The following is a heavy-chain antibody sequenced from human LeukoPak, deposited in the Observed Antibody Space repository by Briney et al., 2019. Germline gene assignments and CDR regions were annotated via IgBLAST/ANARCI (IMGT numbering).Heavy chain of an antibody. V-gene: IGHV1-2*02. D-gene: IGHD3-22*01. J-gene: IGHJ6*02. Sequence: ASVKVSCKASGYTFTGYYMHWVRQAPGQGLEWMGWINPNSGGTNYAQKFQGRVTMTRDTSISTAYMELSRLRSDDTAVYYCASDVLFDYYDSSGYYPADVWGQGTTVTVSS. CDR3: ASDVLFDYYDSSGYYPADV. CDR1: GYTFTGYY. CDR2: INPNSGGT.